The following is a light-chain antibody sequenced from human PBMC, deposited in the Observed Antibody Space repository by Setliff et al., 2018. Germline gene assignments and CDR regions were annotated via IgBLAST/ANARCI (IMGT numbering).Light chain of an antibody. CDR3: CSYAGSFTWM. J-gene: IGLJ3*02. CDR1: SNDVGTYNY. Sequence: QSALTQPRSVSGSPGQSVTISCTGTSNDVGTYNYASWYQQYAGKAPKVMIYDVSKRPSGVPDRFSGSKSGNTASLTISGLQVEDEADYYCCSYAGSFTWMFGGGTK. V-gene: IGLV2-11*01. CDR2: DVS.